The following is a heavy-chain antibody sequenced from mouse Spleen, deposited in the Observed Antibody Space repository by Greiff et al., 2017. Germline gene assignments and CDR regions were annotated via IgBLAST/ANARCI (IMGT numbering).Heavy chain of an antibody. Sequence: QVQLQQPGAELVKPGASVKLSCKASGYTFTSYWMQWVKQRPGQGLEWIGEIDPSDSYTNYNQKFKGKATLTVDTSSSTAYMQLSSLTSEDSAVYYCARLYSNAYYFDYWGQGTTLTVSS. CDR1: GYTFTSYW. D-gene: IGHD2-5*01. V-gene: IGHV1-50*01. J-gene: IGHJ2*01. CDR2: IDPSDSYT. CDR3: ARLYSNAYYFDY.